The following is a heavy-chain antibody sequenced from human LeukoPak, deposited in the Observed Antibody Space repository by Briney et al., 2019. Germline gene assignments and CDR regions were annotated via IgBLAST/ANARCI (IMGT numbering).Heavy chain of an antibody. V-gene: IGHV3-33*01. J-gene: IGHJ6*03. Sequence: PGRSLRLSCAASGFTFSSYGMHWVRQAPGKGLEWVAVIWYDGSNKYYADSVKGRFTISRDNSKNTLYLQTNSLRAEDTAVYYCARAESLDYYYYYMDVWGKGTTVNVSS. CDR3: ARAESLDYYYYYMDV. CDR2: IWYDGSNK. D-gene: IGHD2-2*03. CDR1: GFTFSSYG.